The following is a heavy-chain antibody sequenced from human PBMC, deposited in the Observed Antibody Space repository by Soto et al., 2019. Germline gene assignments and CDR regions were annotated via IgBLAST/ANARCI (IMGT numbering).Heavy chain of an antibody. CDR3: ARDGLLSVPRYCYYCYGMEF. CDR1: GYTFTSYG. Sequence: ASVMVSCKASGYTFTSYGIRWVGPAPGQGLEWMGWISAYNGNTNYAQKLQGRVTMTTDTSTSTGYMELRSLRSDDTAVYYCARDGLLSVPRYCYYCYGMEFSAQGTTVTVSS. J-gene: IGHJ6*02. D-gene: IGHD3-16*02. V-gene: IGHV1-18*04. CDR2: ISAYNGNT.